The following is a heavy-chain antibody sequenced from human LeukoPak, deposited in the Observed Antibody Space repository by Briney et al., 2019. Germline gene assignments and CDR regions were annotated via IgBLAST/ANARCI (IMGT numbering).Heavy chain of an antibody. J-gene: IGHJ1*01. D-gene: IGHD4-17*01. Sequence: GASVKVSCKASGYTFTGYYMHWVRQAPGQGLEWMGWINPKSGGTNYAQKFQGRVTMTRDTSISTAYMELSRLRSDDTAVYYCASGLHDYGDYAEYFQHWGQGTLVTVSS. CDR3: ASGLHDYGDYAEYFQH. V-gene: IGHV1-2*02. CDR2: INPKSGGT. CDR1: GYTFTGYY.